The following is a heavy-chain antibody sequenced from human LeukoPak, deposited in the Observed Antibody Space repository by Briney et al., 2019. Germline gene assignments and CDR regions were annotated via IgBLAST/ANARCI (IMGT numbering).Heavy chain of an antibody. Sequence: PSETLSLTCTVSGGSISSSGSYWGWIRHPPGKGLEWIGNIYYSGSTYYNPSLKSRVTISVDTSKNQFSLKLTSVTAADTAVFYCARRGSYDTFDIWGHGTMVTVSS. J-gene: IGHJ3*02. CDR3: ARRGSYDTFDI. CDR1: GGSISSSGSY. CDR2: IYYSGST. D-gene: IGHD1-26*01. V-gene: IGHV4-39*01.